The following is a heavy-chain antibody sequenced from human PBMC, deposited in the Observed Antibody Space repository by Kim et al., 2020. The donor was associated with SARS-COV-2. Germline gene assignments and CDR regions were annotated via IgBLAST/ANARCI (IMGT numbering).Heavy chain of an antibody. V-gene: IGHV3-73*01. Sequence: GGSLRLSCAASGFTFSGSAMHWVRQASGKGLEWVGRIRSKANSYATAYAASVKGRFTISRDDSKNTAYPQMNSLKTEDTAVYYCTRRASPSLGDYVPAYYGMDVWGQGTTVTVSS. CDR2: IRSKANSYAT. CDR3: TRRASPSLGDYVPAYYGMDV. D-gene: IGHD4-17*01. J-gene: IGHJ6*02. CDR1: GFTFSGSA.